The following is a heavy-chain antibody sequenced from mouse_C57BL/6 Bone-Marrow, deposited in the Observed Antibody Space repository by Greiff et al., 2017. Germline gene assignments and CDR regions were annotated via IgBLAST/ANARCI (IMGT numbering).Heavy chain of an antibody. CDR3: ARHYGNYDYAMDY. CDR2: IYPGSGST. CDR1: GYTFTSYW. J-gene: IGHJ4*01. V-gene: IGHV1-55*01. Sequence: QVQLQQPGAELVKPGASVKMSCKASGYTFTSYWITWVKQRPGQGLEWIGDIYPGSGSTNYNEKFKSKATLTVDTSSSTAYMQLSSLTSEDSAVYYSARHYGNYDYAMDYWGQGTSVTVSS. D-gene: IGHD2-1*01.